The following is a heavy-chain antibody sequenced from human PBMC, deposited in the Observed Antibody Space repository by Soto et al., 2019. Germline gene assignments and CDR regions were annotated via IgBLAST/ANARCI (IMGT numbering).Heavy chain of an antibody. D-gene: IGHD3-10*01. Sequence: SETLSLTCTVSGGSISSYYWSWIRQPPGKGLEWIGYIYYSGSTNYNPSLKSRVTISVDTSKNQFSLKLSSVTAADTAVYYCARGGVGPATVDYWGQGTLVTVSS. CDR3: ARGGVGPATVDY. J-gene: IGHJ4*02. CDR2: IYYSGST. V-gene: IGHV4-59*01. CDR1: GGSISSYY.